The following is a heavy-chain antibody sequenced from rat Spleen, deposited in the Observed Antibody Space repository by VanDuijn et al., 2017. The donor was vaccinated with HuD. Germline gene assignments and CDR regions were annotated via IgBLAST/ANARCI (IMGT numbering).Heavy chain of an antibody. J-gene: IGHJ2*01. CDR1: GFTFSDYG. CDR3: TTYDGSYYYH. V-gene: IGHV5-19*01. D-gene: IGHD1-12*02. Sequence: EVQLVESGGGLVQPGRSLKLSCVASGFTFSDYGMNWIRQAPGKGLEWVTTITTSGGSTYYRDSVKGRFTISRDNAKSTLYLQMDSLRSEDTATYYCTTYDGSYYYHWGQGVMVTVSS. CDR2: ITTSGGST.